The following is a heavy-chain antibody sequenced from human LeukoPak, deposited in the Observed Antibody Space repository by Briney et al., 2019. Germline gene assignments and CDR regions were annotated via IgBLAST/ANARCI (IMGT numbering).Heavy chain of an antibody. J-gene: IGHJ4*02. CDR1: GGSFSSSSYY. CDR2: IYYSGST. V-gene: IGHV4-39*07. Sequence: SETLSLTCTVSGGSFSSSSYYWGWIRQPPGKGLVWIGSIYYSGSTYYNPSLKSRVTISVDTSKNQFSLKLSSVTAADTAVYYCANGDSQYWGQGTLVTVSS. CDR3: ANGDSQY.